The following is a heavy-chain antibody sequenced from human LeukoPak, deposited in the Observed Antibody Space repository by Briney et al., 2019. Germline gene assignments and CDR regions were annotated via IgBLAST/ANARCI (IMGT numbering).Heavy chain of an antibody. CDR1: GYSISSGYY. J-gene: IGHJ6*03. Sequence: SETLSLTCTVSGYSISSGYYWGWIRQPPGKGLEWIGSIYHSGSTYYNPSLKSRVTISVDTSKNQFSLKLSSVTAADTAVYYCARGHPQWLVPYYYYYYKDVWGKGTTVTISS. V-gene: IGHV4-38-2*02. CDR3: ARGHPQWLVPYYYYYYKDV. D-gene: IGHD6-19*01. CDR2: IYHSGST.